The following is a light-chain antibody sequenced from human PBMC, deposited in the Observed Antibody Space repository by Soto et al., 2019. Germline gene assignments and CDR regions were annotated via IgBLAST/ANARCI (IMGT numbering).Light chain of an antibody. CDR3: QHYEWSPIT. V-gene: IGKV3-20*01. J-gene: IGKJ5*01. Sequence: EVVITPSPATLSFSPEERATLSFLASQSVSSNLAWYQQKPGQAPRLLIYGASTRATGIPARFSGSGSGTDFTLTISRLEPEDFAVYYCQHYEWSPITFGQGTRLEIK. CDR2: GAS. CDR1: QSVSSN.